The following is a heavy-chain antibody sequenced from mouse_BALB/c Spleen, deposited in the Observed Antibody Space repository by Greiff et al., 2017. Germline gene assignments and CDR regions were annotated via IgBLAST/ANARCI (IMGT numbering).Heavy chain of an antibody. CDR3: ARGVTRAMDY. D-gene: IGHD2-2*01. CDR2: INPGSGGT. CDR1: GYAFTNYL. Sequence: VQLQQSGAELVRPGTSVKVSCKASGYAFTNYLIEWVKQRPGQGLEWIGVINPGSGGTNYNEKFKGKATLTADKSSSTAYMQLSSLTSDDSAVYFCARGVTRAMDYWGQGTSVTVSS. J-gene: IGHJ4*01. V-gene: IGHV1-54*01.